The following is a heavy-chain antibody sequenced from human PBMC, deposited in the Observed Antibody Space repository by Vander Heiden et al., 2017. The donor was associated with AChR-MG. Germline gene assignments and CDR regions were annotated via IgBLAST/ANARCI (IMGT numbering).Heavy chain of an antibody. J-gene: IGHJ4*02. CDR3: AKDGWRRHDMTTTPGGDFDY. V-gene: IGHV3-9*01. Sequence: EVQLVESGGGLVQPGRSLRLSCAASGFTFDDHAMQWVRQAPGKGLQWVSGISWNSGTIDYADSVKGRFTISRDNAKNSLYLQMNNLRTEDTALYYCAKDGWRRHDMTTTPGGDFDYWGQGALVTVSS. D-gene: IGHD4-4*01. CDR1: GFTFDDHA. CDR2: ISWNSGTI.